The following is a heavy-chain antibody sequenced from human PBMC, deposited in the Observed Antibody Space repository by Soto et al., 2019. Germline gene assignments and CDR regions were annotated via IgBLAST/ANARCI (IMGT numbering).Heavy chain of an antibody. CDR2: MYYTGSS. D-gene: IGHD1-7*01. CDR1: GDSISSVSHY. Sequence: SETLSLTXTVSGDSISSVSHYWGWIRQPPGKGLEWIGSMYYTGSSYYNPSLKSRVTMSLDTSRNEFSLKLSSVTAADTAVYYCARHINWNYQVDPWGQGSLVTVSS. CDR3: ARHINWNYQVDP. J-gene: IGHJ5*02. V-gene: IGHV4-39*01.